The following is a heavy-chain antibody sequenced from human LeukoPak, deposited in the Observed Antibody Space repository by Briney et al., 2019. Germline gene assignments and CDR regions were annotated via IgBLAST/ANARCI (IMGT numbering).Heavy chain of an antibody. CDR2: ISYDGSSK. CDR1: GFTFSSYG. Sequence: GGSLRLSCAASGFTFSSYGMHWVRQAPGKGLEWVAVISYDGSSKYYADSVKGRFTISRDNSKNTLYLQMNSLRAEDTAVYCCAKGSSSSFLFDYWGQGTLVTVSS. D-gene: IGHD6-6*01. J-gene: IGHJ4*02. CDR3: AKGSSSSFLFDY. V-gene: IGHV3-30*18.